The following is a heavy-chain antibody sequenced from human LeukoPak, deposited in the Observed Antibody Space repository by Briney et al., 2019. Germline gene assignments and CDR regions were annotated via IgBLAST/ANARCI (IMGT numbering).Heavy chain of an antibody. CDR1: GGSISSGGYY. CDR2: IYYSGST. Sequence: NPSETLSLTCTVSGGSISSGGYYWSWIRQHPGKGLEWIGYIYYSGSTYYNPSLKSRVTISVDTSKNQFSLKLSSVTAADTAVFYCARLHSAAMVFDYWGQGTLVTVSS. J-gene: IGHJ4*02. V-gene: IGHV4-30-4*08. CDR3: ARLHSAAMVFDY. D-gene: IGHD2-2*01.